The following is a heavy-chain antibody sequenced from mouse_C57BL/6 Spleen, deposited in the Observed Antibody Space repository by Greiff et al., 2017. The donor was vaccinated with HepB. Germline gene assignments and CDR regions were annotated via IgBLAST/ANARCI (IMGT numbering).Heavy chain of an antibody. V-gene: IGHV1-54*01. CDR3: ARGGYQDYAMDY. J-gene: IGHJ4*01. CDR2: INPGSGGT. Sequence: QVQLQQSGAELVRPGTSVKVSCKASGYAFTNYLIEWVKQRPGQGLEWIGVINPGSGGTNYNEKFKGKATLTADKSSSTAYMQLRSLTSEDSAVYFCARGGYQDYAMDYWGQGTSVTVSS. D-gene: IGHD5-1-1*01. CDR1: GYAFTNYL.